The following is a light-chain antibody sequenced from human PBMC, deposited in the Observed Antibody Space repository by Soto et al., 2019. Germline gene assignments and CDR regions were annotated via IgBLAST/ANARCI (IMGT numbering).Light chain of an antibody. CDR2: DVG. V-gene: IGLV2-14*01. CDR1: SSDVARYNR. CDR3: GSYRSDNTYV. Sequence: QSALTQPDSVSGSPGQSITISCTGSSSDVARYNRVSWYQHHPGKAPRLIIYDVGSSVVSHRFSGSRSGDAASLTISGLQAEDEADYYCGSYRSDNTYVFGTGTKVTVL. J-gene: IGLJ1*01.